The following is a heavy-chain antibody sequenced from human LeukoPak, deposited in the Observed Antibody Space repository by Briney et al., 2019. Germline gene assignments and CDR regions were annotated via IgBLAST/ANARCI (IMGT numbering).Heavy chain of an antibody. CDR3: ARDHYYDSSGYHGFDY. CDR1: GFIFSNYG. D-gene: IGHD3-22*01. CDR2: ISSSSSYI. Sequence: PGGSLRLSCAASGFIFSNYGMSWVRQAPGKGLEWVSSISSSSSYIYYADSVKGRFTISRDNAKNSLYLQMNSLRAEDTAVYYCARDHYYDSSGYHGFDYWGQGTLVTVSS. J-gene: IGHJ4*02. V-gene: IGHV3-21*01.